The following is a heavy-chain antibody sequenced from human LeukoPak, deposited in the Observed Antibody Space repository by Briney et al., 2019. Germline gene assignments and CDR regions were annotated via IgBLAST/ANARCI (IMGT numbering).Heavy chain of an antibody. CDR3: ARGSGSTFDAYYFDY. CDR2: IDHSGST. D-gene: IGHD6-13*01. V-gene: IGHV4-30-2*01. CDR1: GASISSGGYS. Sequence: SETLSLTCAVSGASISSGGYSWSWIRQPPGTGLEWIGYIDHSGSTFQTPSLKSRVPISLDKSKNQFSLKISSVTAADTAVYYRARGSGSTFDAYYFDYWGQGTLVTVSS. J-gene: IGHJ4*02.